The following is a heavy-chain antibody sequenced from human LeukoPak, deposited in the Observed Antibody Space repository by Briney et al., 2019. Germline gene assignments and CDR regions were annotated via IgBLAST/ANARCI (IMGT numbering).Heavy chain of an antibody. J-gene: IGHJ4*02. D-gene: IGHD3-22*01. CDR2: ISSSSSTI. CDR3: ARSTKTSARITMIDLDY. CDR1: GFTFSSYS. Sequence: GGSLRLSCAASGFTFSSYSMNWVRQAPGKGVEWVSYISSSSSTIYYADSVKGRFTISRDNAKNSLYLQMNSLRDEDTAVYYCARSTKTSARITMIDLDYWGQGTLVTVSS. V-gene: IGHV3-48*02.